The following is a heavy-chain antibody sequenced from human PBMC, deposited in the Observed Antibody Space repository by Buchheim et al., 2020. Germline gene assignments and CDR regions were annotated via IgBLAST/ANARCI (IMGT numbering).Heavy chain of an antibody. J-gene: IGHJ4*02. CDR2: ISSSSSYI. D-gene: IGHD6-19*01. Sequence: EVQLVESGGGLVKPGGSLRLSCAASGFTFSSYSMNWVRQAPGKGLEWVSSISSSSSYIYYADSVKGRFNISRENAKNSLYLQMNSLRAEGTAVYYCARDLMQYSSGWSFDYWGQGTL. CDR3: ARDLMQYSSGWSFDY. V-gene: IGHV3-21*04. CDR1: GFTFSSYS.